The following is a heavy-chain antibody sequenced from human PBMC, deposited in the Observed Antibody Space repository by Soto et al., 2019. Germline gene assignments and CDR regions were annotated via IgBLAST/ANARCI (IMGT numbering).Heavy chain of an antibody. CDR1: GFKSGDNL. CDR2: INTDKGNT. CDR3: AGDILSVGPRANDAFDV. J-gene: IGHJ3*01. Sequence: QVQLVQSGAEVRKPGASVNISCWASGFKSGDNLINWVRQAPGQSLEWMGRINTDKGNTRYSQTFQGGVTISRHSSGSVAYVEVTDLTSEDTAVYYCAGDILSVGPRANDAFDVWGQGTMVSVSS. V-gene: IGHV1-3*04. D-gene: IGHD2-8*02.